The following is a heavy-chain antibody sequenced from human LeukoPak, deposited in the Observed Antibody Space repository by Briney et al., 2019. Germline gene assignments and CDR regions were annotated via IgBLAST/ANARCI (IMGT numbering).Heavy chain of an antibody. D-gene: IGHD6-19*01. Sequence: GGSLRLSCAGSGFTFSSYAMSWVRQAPGKGLEWVSVIFTDGSTHYADSVKGRFIISRDNSKNTVSLQMDSLTMDDSGVYYCARDFAQAGYFDYWGLGTLVIVSS. CDR3: ARDFAQAGYFDY. V-gene: IGHV3-23*01. CDR2: IFTDGST. J-gene: IGHJ4*02. CDR1: GFTFSSYA.